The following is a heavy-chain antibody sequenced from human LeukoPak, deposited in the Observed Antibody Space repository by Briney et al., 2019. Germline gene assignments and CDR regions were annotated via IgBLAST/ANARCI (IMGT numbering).Heavy chain of an antibody. J-gene: IGHJ3*02. D-gene: IGHD2-21*01. CDR1: GFTFSNFG. Sequence: GGSLRLSCAASGFTFSNFGMHWVRQAPGKGLEWVAVISYDGKNEYYTDSVKGRFTISRDNAKNTVYLQMNSLKPEDTAVYYCAKTQPIAVVIAPFDAFDIWGQGTMVTVSS. CDR3: AKTQPIAVVIAPFDAFDI. CDR2: ISYDGKNE. V-gene: IGHV3-30*18.